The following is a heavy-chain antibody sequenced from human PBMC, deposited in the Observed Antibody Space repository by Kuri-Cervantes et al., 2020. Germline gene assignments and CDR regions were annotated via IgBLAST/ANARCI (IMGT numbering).Heavy chain of an antibody. J-gene: IGHJ4*02. CDR1: GDSVSSNSAA. Sequence: SQTLALTCAIPGDSVSSNSAAWNWIRQSQSRGLEWMGRTYYRSKLYNDYAVCVISRITINPDTSKNQFSLQLNSVTPEDTAVYYCVRVSRHYDNLPKFDYWGQGTLVTVSS. CDR3: VRVSRHYDNLPKFDY. CDR2: TYYRSKLYN. V-gene: IGHV6-1*01. D-gene: IGHD3-16*01.